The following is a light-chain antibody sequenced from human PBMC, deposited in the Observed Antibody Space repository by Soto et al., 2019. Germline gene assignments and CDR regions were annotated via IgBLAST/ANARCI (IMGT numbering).Light chain of an antibody. CDR2: SNN. Sequence: QSVLTQPPSASGTPGQTVSISCSGTISNIGSNTVNWYLHLPGTAPKLLIYSNNERPLGVPDRFSGSKSGTSASLAISGLQYEDEANFYCASWDGSLNGWVFGGGTKLTVL. V-gene: IGLV1-44*01. CDR3: ASWDGSLNGWV. CDR1: ISNIGSNT. J-gene: IGLJ3*02.